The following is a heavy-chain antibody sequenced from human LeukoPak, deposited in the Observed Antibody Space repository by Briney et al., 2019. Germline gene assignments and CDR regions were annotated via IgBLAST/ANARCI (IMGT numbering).Heavy chain of an antibody. CDR1: GSSFTDYN. V-gene: IGHV1-2*02. CDR2: VNANSGGT. Sequence: ASMKVSCKASGSSFTDYNIHWVRQAPGQGLEWMGWVNANSGGTHYAKNFQGRVTMTRDTSINTAYLEVNGLTSDDTAVYYCARDAQFTVVVPAAKLNYMDVWGKGTTVTVSS. D-gene: IGHD2-2*01. CDR3: ARDAQFTVVVPAAKLNYMDV. J-gene: IGHJ6*03.